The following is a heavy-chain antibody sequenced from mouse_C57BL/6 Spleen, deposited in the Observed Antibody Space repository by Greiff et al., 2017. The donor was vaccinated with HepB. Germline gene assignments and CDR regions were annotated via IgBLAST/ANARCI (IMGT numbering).Heavy chain of an antibody. V-gene: IGHV1-75*01. Sequence: VQLQQSGPELVKPGASVKISCKASGYTFTDYYINWVKQRPGQGLEWIGWIFPGSGSTYYNEKFKGKATLTVDKSSSTAYMLLSSLTSEDSAVYFCARSYYYGSSSHWYFDVWGTGTTVTVSS. D-gene: IGHD1-1*01. CDR3: ARSYYYGSSSHWYFDV. J-gene: IGHJ1*03. CDR2: IFPGSGST. CDR1: GYTFTDYY.